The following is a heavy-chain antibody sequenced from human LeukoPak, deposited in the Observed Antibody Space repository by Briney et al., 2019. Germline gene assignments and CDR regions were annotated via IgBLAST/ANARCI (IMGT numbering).Heavy chain of an antibody. D-gene: IGHD5-24*01. CDR2: IYYIGSP. CDR1: SDSIKSGHSY. Sequence: PSETLSLTCSVSSDSIKSGHSYWGWLRQSPWTGLEWIGSIYYIGSPYYNPSLNSGRVTISVDTSKNQFSLKLASVTAEDTAVYYCARMTITKRAMDVWGQGTTVTVSS. J-gene: IGHJ6*02. V-gene: IGHV4-39*01. CDR3: ARMTITKRAMDV.